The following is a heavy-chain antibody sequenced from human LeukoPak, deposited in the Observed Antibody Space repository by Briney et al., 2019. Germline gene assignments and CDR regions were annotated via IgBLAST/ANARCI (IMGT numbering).Heavy chain of an antibody. D-gene: IGHD3-22*01. V-gene: IGHV4-39*01. CDR3: ARGAGYYDSSGYSPLHFDY. CDR2: ISYSGNT. Sequence: SLTCTDHYWGWTRQPPGKGLEWFGSISYSGNTAYNPSLRSRVTISVDTSKNQFSLKLSSVTAADTAVYYCARGAGYYDSSGYSPLHFDYWGQGTLVTVSS. CDR1: SLTCTDHY. J-gene: IGHJ4*02.